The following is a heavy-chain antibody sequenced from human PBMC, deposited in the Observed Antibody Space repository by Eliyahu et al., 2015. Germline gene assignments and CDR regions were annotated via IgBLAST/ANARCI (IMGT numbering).Heavy chain of an antibody. D-gene: IGHD4-17*01. CDR3: ARGVSTSVTTLDWYFDL. J-gene: IGHJ2*01. CDR1: GVSFSGYY. Sequence: QVQLQQWGAGLLKPSETLSLTCGVSGVSFSGYYWTWIRQSPEKGLEWIGEINHSGSKDYNPSLKSRLTISVDTSKNHFSLTLSSLTAADTGIYYCARGVSTSVTTLDWYFDLWGRGTLSMSPQ. CDR2: INHSGSK. V-gene: IGHV4-34*01.